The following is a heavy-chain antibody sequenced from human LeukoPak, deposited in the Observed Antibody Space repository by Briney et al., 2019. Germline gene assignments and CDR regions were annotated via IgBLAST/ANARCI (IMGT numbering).Heavy chain of an antibody. CDR3: ARHQVATLHYYYYYGMDV. J-gene: IGHJ6*02. CDR1: GGSISSSSYY. Sequence: SETLSLTCTVSGGSISSSSYYWGWIRQPPGKGLEWIGSIYYSGSTYYNPSLKSRVTISVDTSKNQFSLKLSSVTAADTAVYYCARHQVATLHYYYYYGMDVWGQGTTVTASS. V-gene: IGHV4-39*01. D-gene: IGHD5-12*01. CDR2: IYYSGST.